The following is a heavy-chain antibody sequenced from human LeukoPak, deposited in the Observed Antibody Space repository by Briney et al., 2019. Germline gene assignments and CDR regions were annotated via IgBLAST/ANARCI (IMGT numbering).Heavy chain of an antibody. CDR2: IHHTGTT. J-gene: IGHJ4*02. Sequence: PSETLSLTCTVFGGSISTNAYYWGWIRQPPGKGLEWITEIHHTGTTYYTPSLKSRVTISVDTSNNHFSLKLNSVTAADTAVYYCARVTYNGYQHFDYWGQGILVTVSS. V-gene: IGHV4-39*07. CDR3: ARVTYNGYQHFDY. CDR1: GGSISTNAYY. D-gene: IGHD3-10*01.